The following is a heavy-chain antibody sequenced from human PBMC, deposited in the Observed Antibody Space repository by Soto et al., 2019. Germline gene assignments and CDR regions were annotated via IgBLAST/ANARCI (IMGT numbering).Heavy chain of an antibody. V-gene: IGHV1-69*02. CDR2: IIPILGIA. CDR1: GGTFSSYT. CDR3: ARLRLKGYYYMDV. D-gene: IGHD6-25*01. Sequence: SVKVSCKASGGTFSSYTISWVRQAPGQGLEWMGRIIPILGIANYAQKFQGRVTITADKSTSTAYMELSSLRSEDTAVYYCARLRLKGYYYMDVWGKGTTVTVPS. J-gene: IGHJ6*03.